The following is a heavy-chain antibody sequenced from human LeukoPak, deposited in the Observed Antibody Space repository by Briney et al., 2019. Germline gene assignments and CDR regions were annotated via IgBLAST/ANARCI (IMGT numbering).Heavy chain of an antibody. Sequence: QSGGSLRLSCAASGFTFSSYWMSWVRQAPGKGLEWVANIKQDGSEKYYVDSVKGRFTISRDNSKNTLYLQMNSLRAEDTAVYYCAKVGGGPTVTTSPYYYYYYMDVWGKGTTVTVSS. CDR3: AKVGGGPTVTTSPYYYYYYMDV. V-gene: IGHV3-7*03. D-gene: IGHD4-17*01. CDR2: IKQDGSEK. CDR1: GFTFSSYW. J-gene: IGHJ6*03.